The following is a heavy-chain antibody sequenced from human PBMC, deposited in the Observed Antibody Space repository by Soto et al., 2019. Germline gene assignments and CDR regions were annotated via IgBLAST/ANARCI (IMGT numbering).Heavy chain of an antibody. CDR3: ARDQVGFDY. CDR2: VSGSGTV. Sequence: SETLSLTCTVSRTSISSPYWSWIRRPPGKGLEWIGYVSGSGTVSYNPSLKSRVTISADASKNQVSLRLTSVTAADTAVYYCARDQVGFDYWGPGIMVTVSS. CDR1: RTSISSPY. J-gene: IGHJ4*02. V-gene: IGHV4-59*11.